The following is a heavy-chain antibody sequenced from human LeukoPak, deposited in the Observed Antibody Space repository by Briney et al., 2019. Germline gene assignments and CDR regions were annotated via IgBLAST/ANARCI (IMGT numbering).Heavy chain of an antibody. CDR1: GYSFTSYW. Sequence: GESLQISCKGSGYSFTSYWIGWVRPMPGKGLAWMGIIYPGDSDTRYSPSFQGQVTISADKSISTAYLQWSSLKASDTAMYYCARSGTEYCSGGSCYPTYYFDYWGQGTLVTVSS. V-gene: IGHV5-51*01. D-gene: IGHD2-15*01. CDR2: IYPGDSDT. CDR3: ARSGTEYCSGGSCYPTYYFDY. J-gene: IGHJ4*02.